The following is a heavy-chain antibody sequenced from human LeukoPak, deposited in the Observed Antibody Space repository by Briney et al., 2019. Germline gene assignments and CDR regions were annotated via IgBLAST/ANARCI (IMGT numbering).Heavy chain of an antibody. CDR1: GYTFAKFY. J-gene: IGHJ3*02. D-gene: IGHD3-16*01. V-gene: IGHV1-46*01. CDR3: ARDNRGERTPGWGYGGFDI. Sequence: GSVKVSCKASGYTFAKFYIHWVRQAPGQELEWMGIINNSGGTTSYAQKFQGRVSMTRDTSTSTVYMELSSLRSEDTAVYYCARDNRGERTPGWGYGGFDIWGQGTMVSVSS. CDR2: INNSGGTT.